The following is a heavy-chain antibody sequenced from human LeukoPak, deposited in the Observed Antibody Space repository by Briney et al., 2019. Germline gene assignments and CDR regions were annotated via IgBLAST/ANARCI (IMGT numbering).Heavy chain of an antibody. Sequence: ASVEVSCKASGYTFTNFGISWVRQAPGQGLEWMGWISAYNGNTNYAQRLQGRVTMTRNTSISTAYMELSSLRSEDTAVYYCARRYCSSTSCHYFDYWGQGTLVTVSS. CDR2: ISAYNGNT. D-gene: IGHD2-2*01. V-gene: IGHV1-18*01. CDR3: ARRYCSSTSCHYFDY. CDR1: GYTFTNFG. J-gene: IGHJ4*02.